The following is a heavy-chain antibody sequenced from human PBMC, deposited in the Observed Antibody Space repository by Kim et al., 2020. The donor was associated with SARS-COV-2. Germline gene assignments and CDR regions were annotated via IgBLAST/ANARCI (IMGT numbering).Heavy chain of an antibody. D-gene: IGHD3-10*01. V-gene: IGHV3-30*04. CDR1: GFTFSSYA. Sequence: GGSLRLSCAASGFTFSSYAMHWVRQAPGKGLEWVAVISYDGSNKYYADSVKGRFTISRDNYKNTLYLQMNSLRAEDTAVYYCARNEAPYGSGSAFDYWG. CDR3: ARNEAPYGSGSAFDY. CDR2: ISYDGSNK. J-gene: IGHJ4*01.